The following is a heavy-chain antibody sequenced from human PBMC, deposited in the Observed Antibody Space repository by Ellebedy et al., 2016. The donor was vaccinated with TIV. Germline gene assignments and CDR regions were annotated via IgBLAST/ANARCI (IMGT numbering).Heavy chain of an antibody. V-gene: IGHV1-69*13. D-gene: IGHD2-2*01. J-gene: IGHJ6*02. Sequence: AASVKVSCKASGGTFSSYAISWVRQAPGQGLEWMGGIIPIFGTANYAQKFQSRVTITADESTSTAYMELSSLRSEDTAVYYCTRGPESQLDYYYYYGMDVWGQGTTVTVSS. CDR1: GGTFSSYA. CDR2: IIPIFGTA. CDR3: TRGPESQLDYYYYYGMDV.